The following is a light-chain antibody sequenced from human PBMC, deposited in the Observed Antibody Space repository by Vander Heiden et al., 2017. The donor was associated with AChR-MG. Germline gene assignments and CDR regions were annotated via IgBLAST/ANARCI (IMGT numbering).Light chain of an antibody. CDR3: MQGIHPWT. V-gene: IGKV2-29*02. CDR2: GVS. CDR1: QTRLHTDAKTY. J-gene: IGKJ1*01. Sequence: TVMTQTPLSLSVTTGQPASISCKSSQTRLHTDAKTYLYWYLQKPGQSPQLLIYGVSSRFSGVPDRFRGSGSGTDFTLEISRVEAEDVGVYYCMQGIHPWTFGQGTKVEIK.